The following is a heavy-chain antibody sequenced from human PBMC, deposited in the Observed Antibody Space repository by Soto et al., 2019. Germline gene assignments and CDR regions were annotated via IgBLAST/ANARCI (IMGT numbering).Heavy chain of an antibody. CDR1: GFTFSSYA. V-gene: IGHV3-30-3*01. J-gene: IGHJ4*02. CDR2: ISYDGSNK. D-gene: IGHD2-15*01. CDR3: ARDSAGHFDY. Sequence: QVQLVESGGGVVQPGRSLRLSCAASGFTFSSYAMHWVRQAPGKGLEWVAVISYDGSNKYYADSVKGRLTISRDNSKNTLYLQMNSLRAEDTAVYYCARDSAGHFDYWGQGTLVTVSS.